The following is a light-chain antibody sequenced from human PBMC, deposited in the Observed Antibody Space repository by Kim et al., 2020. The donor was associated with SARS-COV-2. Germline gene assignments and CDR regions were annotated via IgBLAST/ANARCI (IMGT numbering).Light chain of an antibody. CDR3: AAWDDSLNAWV. J-gene: IGLJ3*02. CDR2: RNN. V-gene: IGLV1-44*01. CDR1: SSNVGSNV. Sequence: GQRVTISCSGRSSNVGSNVVNWYQQVPGTAPELLIYRNNQRPSGVPDRFSGSKSGTSASLAISGLQSEDEADYYCAAWDDSLNAWVFGGGTKLTVL.